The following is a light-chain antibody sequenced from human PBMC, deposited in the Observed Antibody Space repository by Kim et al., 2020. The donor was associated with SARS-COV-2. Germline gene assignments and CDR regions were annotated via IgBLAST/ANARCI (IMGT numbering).Light chain of an antibody. J-gene: IGKJ2*01. CDR2: RTS. CDR3: QPYNCYSRT. Sequence: DIQMTQSPSTLSASVGDRVTITCRASQGISSLLDWYQQKPGKAPNLLIYRTSYLESGVPSRFSGSGSGTEFTFTITSLQPDDFATYYRQPYNCYSRTFGQGTKLEI. CDR1: QGISSL. V-gene: IGKV1-5*03.